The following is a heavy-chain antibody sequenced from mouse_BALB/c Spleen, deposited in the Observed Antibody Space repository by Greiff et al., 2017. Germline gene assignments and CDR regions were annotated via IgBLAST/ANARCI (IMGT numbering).Heavy chain of an antibody. D-gene: IGHD3-1*01. J-gene: IGHJ4*01. CDR2: INPGSGGT. CDR3: ARSGGIHYAMDY. CDR1: GYAFTNYL. Sequence: VKLMESGAELVRPGTSVKVSCKASGYAFTNYLIEWVKQRPGQGLEWIGVINPGSGGTNYNEKFKGKATLTADKSSSTAYMQLSSLTSDDSAVYFCARSGGIHYAMDYWGQGTSVTVSS. V-gene: IGHV1-54*03.